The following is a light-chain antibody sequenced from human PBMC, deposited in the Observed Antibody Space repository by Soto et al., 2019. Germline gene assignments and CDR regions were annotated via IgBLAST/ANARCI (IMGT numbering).Light chain of an antibody. V-gene: IGKV1-5*01. J-gene: IGKJ1*01. Sequence: DIQMTHSPSTLSATAGDRVTITCRASQSISSWLAWYQHKPGKAPKLLIYDASNLDSGVPSRFSGSGSGTEFTLTISSLQPDDFATYYCQHYNSYSEAFGQGTKVDIK. CDR3: QHYNSYSEA. CDR1: QSISSW. CDR2: DAS.